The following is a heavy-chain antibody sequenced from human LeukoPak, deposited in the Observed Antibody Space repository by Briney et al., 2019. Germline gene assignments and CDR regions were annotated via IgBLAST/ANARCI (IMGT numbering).Heavy chain of an antibody. D-gene: IGHD3-22*01. V-gene: IGHV5-51*01. CDR1: GYRFTTYW. CDR3: AREGDSSGYHFDY. CDR2: IYPGDSDT. Sequence: GESLKISCKGSGYRFTTYWIGWVRQMPGKGLEWMGIIYPGDSDTGYSPSVQGQVTISADKSISTAYLQWSSLKASDTGMYYCAREGDSSGYHFDYWGQGTLVTVSS. J-gene: IGHJ4*02.